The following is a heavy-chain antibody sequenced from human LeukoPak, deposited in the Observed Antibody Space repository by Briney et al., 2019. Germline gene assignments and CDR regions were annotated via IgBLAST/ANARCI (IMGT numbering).Heavy chain of an antibody. CDR2: ISSSSSYI. D-gene: IGHD3-16*01. J-gene: IGHJ6*03. Sequence: GGSLRLSCAASGFTFSSYSMNWVRQAPGKGLEWVSSISSSSSYIYYADSVKGRFTISRDNAKNSLYLQMNSLRAEDTAVYYCAKGLRTGVGPYMGYHYYMDVWGKGATVTVSS. V-gene: IGHV3-21*01. CDR3: AKGLRTGVGPYMGYHYYMDV. CDR1: GFTFSSYS.